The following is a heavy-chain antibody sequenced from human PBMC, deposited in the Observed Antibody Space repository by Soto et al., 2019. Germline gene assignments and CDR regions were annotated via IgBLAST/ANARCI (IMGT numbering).Heavy chain of an antibody. V-gene: IGHV1-69*13. CDR3: ARGLVPAASPRYYYYYYGMDV. CDR2: IIPIFGTA. D-gene: IGHD2-2*01. Sequence: GASVKVSCKASGGTFSSYAISWVRQAPGQGLEWMGGIIPIFGTANYAQKFQGRVTITADESTSTAYMELSSLRSEDTAVYYCARGLVPAASPRYYYYYYGMDVWGQGTTVTVSS. J-gene: IGHJ6*02. CDR1: GGTFSSYA.